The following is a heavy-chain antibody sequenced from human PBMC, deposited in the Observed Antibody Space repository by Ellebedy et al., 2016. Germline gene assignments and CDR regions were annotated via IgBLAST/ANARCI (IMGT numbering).Heavy chain of an antibody. CDR2: IKSNRDGETI. CDR1: GFTFSGAW. CDR3: TRDSVAGSGIFDS. Sequence: GGSLRLSCEASGFTFSGAWMSWVRQGPGKGLEWVGRIKSNRDGETIDYAAPVKGRFTLSRDDSKNTLYLEMNGLKTEDTALYYCTRDSVAGSGIFDSWGRGTLVTVSS. J-gene: IGHJ4*02. D-gene: IGHD2-15*01. V-gene: IGHV3-15*01.